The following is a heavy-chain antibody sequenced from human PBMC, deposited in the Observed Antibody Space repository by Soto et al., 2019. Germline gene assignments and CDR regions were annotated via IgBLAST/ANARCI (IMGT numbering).Heavy chain of an antibody. D-gene: IGHD1-26*01. CDR2: TRNRPNGHTA. CDR1: GFTFSDHY. Sequence: PGGLLRLSCTASGFTFSDHYVGGVLQATETVLEWVGRTRNRPNGHTAEYAASVRGRFTVSRDDSKHSLFLQMKSLKTGDTAVYYCTKVQYIGSLYGPWDCWGQGTLVTVSS. J-gene: IGHJ4*02. V-gene: IGHV3-72*01. CDR3: TKVQYIGSLYGPWDC.